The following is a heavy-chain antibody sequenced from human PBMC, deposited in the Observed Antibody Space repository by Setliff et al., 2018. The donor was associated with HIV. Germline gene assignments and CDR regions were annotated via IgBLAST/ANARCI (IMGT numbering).Heavy chain of an antibody. CDR3: VRGYYYDKTGYGTFDI. V-gene: IGHV1-18*01. D-gene: IGHD3-22*01. CDR1: GYTFTSYG. Sequence: ASVKVSCKASGYTFTSYGISWVRQAPGQGLEWMGWISAYNGNTNYAQKLQGRVTMTTDTSTSTAYMELRSLRSDDTALYYCVRGYYYDKTGYGTFDIWGQGTVVTVSS. J-gene: IGHJ3*02. CDR2: ISAYNGNT.